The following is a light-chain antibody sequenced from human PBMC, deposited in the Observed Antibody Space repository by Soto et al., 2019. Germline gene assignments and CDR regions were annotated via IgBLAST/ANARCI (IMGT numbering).Light chain of an antibody. J-gene: IGLJ1*01. Sequence: QSALTQPPSVSGSPGQSITVSCTGTSSDIGASNFVSWYQHLPGRAPKVIIFEATNRPSGVSDRFSGSKAGTTASLTISGLQADDEDEYFCISYKTDDTFVFGTGTKVTVL. CDR2: EAT. V-gene: IGLV2-14*01. CDR1: SSDIGASNF. CDR3: ISYKTDDTFV.